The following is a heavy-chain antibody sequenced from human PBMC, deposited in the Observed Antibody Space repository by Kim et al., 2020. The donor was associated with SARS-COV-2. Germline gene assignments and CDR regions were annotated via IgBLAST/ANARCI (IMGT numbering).Heavy chain of an antibody. CDR1: GYTFTSYG. V-gene: IGHV1-18*01. D-gene: IGHD2-21*01. Sequence: ASVKVSCKASGYTFTSYGISWVRQAPGQGLEWMGWISAYNGNTNYAQKLQGRVTMTTDTSTSTAYMELRSLRSDDTAVYYCARAWPRDGFNSGPDFDYWGQGTLVTVSS. CDR3: ARAWPRDGFNSGPDFDY. J-gene: IGHJ4*02. CDR2: ISAYNGNT.